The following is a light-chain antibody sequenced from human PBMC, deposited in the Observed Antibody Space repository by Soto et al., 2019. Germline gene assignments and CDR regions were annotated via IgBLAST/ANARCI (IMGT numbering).Light chain of an antibody. CDR2: EVS. J-gene: IGLJ2*01. V-gene: IGLV2-14*01. CDR1: SSDVAAYNY. CDR3: SSYTGSNTLVV. Sequence: QSALTQPASVSGSPGQSFTISCTETSSDVAAYNYVSWYQQHPGKAPKLMIYEVSKRPSGVSNRFSGSKSGNAASLTISGLQPEYEADYYCSSYTGSNTLVVFGGGTKVTVL.